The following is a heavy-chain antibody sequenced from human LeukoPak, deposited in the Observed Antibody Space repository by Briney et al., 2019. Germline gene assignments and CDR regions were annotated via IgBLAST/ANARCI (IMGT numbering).Heavy chain of an antibody. J-gene: IGHJ4*02. Sequence: SETLSLTCAVYGGSFSGYYWSWIRQPPGKGLEWIGEINHSGSTNYNPSLKSRVTISVDTSKNQFSLKLSSVTAADTAVYYCARGLLRGGTMVRGLDYWGQGTLVTVSS. CDR2: INHSGST. D-gene: IGHD3-10*01. V-gene: IGHV4-34*01. CDR3: ARGLLRGGTMVRGLDY. CDR1: GGSFSGYY.